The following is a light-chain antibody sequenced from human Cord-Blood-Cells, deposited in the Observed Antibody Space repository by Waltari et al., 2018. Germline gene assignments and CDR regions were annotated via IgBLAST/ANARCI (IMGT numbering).Light chain of an antibody. CDR3: QQYYSTPYT. CDR1: QSVLYSSNNKNY. V-gene: IGKV4-1*01. CDR2: WAS. J-gene: IGKJ2*01. Sequence: DIVMTQSPDSLAVSLGERATINCKSSQSVLYSSNNKNYLAWYQQKPGQPPKLLIYWASTRESGVPYRFSGSGSWTDFTLTISSLQAEDVAVYYCQQYYSTPYTFGQGTKLEIK.